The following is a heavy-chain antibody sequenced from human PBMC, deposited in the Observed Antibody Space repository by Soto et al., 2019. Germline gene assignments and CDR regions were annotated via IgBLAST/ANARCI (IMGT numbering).Heavy chain of an antibody. Sequence: QVQLQESGPGLVKHSGTLSLTCDVSGGFISSSNWWTWVRQPPGKGLEWIGEIFHSGSTNYNPSLQSRVIISVDKSKNQFSLNLSSVTAADTAVYYCARGIYCTNTRCHFDYWGQGTLVTVSS. J-gene: IGHJ4*02. D-gene: IGHD2-2*01. CDR1: GGFISSSNW. V-gene: IGHV4-4*02. CDR3: ARGIYCTNTRCHFDY. CDR2: IFHSGST.